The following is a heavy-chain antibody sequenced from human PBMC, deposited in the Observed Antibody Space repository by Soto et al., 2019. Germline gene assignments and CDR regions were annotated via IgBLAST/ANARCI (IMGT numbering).Heavy chain of an antibody. Sequence: PSETLSLTCTVSGGSVSGGRYYWNWIRQPLGKGLEWIGYIYFSGRTNYNPSLNSRVTLSIDTSKNQFCLKLTSATAADTAVCYCSRDVDFGEEDVWGQGTTVT. CDR2: IYFSGRT. J-gene: IGHJ6*02. D-gene: IGHD4-17*01. CDR1: GGSVSGGRYY. V-gene: IGHV4-61*01. CDR3: SRDVDFGEEDV.